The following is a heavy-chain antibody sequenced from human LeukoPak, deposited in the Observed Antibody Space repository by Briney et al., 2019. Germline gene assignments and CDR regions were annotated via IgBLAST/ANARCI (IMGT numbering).Heavy chain of an antibody. CDR1: GGSFSGYY. CDR2: INHSGST. CDR3: ARGFRPLWPSDY. V-gene: IGHV4-34*01. J-gene: IGHJ4*02. Sequence: SETLSLTCAVYGGSFSGYYWSWIRQPPGKGLGWIGEINHSGSTNYNPSLKSRVTISVDTSKNQFSLELSSVTAADTAVYYCARGFRPLWPSDYWGQGTLVTVSS. D-gene: IGHD3-16*01.